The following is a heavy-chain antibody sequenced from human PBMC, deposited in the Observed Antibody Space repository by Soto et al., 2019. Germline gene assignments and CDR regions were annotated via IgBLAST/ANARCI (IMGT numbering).Heavy chain of an antibody. CDR3: AREYSSSHDY. Sequence: SETLSLTCSVSGYSISSGYCWGWVRQPPGKGLEWIGNIFHSGAAHYNPSIKSRVTMSIDPAKNQFSLKLNSLTAADTAVYFCAREYSSSHDYWGQGTLVTVS. J-gene: IGHJ4*02. CDR2: IFHSGAA. CDR1: GYSISSGYC. V-gene: IGHV4-38-2*02. D-gene: IGHD6-19*01.